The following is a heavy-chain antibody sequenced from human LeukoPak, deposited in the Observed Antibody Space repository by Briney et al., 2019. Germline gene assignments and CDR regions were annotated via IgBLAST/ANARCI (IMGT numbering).Heavy chain of an antibody. J-gene: IGHJ5*02. CDR2: ISSSGSTI. D-gene: IGHD3-10*01. CDR1: GFTFSSYE. CDR3: AKGGAMVRGEGNWFDP. V-gene: IGHV3-48*03. Sequence: GGSLRLSCAASGFTFSSYEMNWVRQAPGKGLEWVSYISSSGSTIYYADSVKGRFTISRDNSKNSLYLQMNSLRTEDTALYYCAKGGAMVRGEGNWFDPWGQGTLVTVSS.